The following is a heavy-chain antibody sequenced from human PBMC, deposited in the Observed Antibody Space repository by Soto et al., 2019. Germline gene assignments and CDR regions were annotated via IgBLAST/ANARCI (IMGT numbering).Heavy chain of an antibody. CDR1: GSIVSSNH. D-gene: IGHD3-9*01. Sequence: GGSLRLSCAASGSIVSSNHMIWVRQAPGKGLEWVSLIYSNGGTYYADSVKGRFIISRDNAKNTLHLQMNSLRVEDKAVYYCARVLSGIDYWGQGTLVTVYS. CDR3: ARVLSGIDY. V-gene: IGHV3-53*01. J-gene: IGHJ4*02. CDR2: IYSNGGT.